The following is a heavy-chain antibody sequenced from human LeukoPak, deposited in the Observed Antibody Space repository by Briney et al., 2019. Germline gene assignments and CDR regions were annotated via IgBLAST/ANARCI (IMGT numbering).Heavy chain of an antibody. CDR1: GGSISSGSYY. CDR2: IYTSGST. J-gene: IGHJ4*02. Sequence: SETLSLTCTVSGGSISSGSYYWSWIRQPAGKGLEWIGRIYTSGSTNYNPSLKSRVTISVDTSKNQFSLKLSSVTAADTAVYYCARLFFSPKSFDYWGQGTLVTVSS. V-gene: IGHV4-61*02. CDR3: ARLFFSPKSFDY. D-gene: IGHD3-3*01.